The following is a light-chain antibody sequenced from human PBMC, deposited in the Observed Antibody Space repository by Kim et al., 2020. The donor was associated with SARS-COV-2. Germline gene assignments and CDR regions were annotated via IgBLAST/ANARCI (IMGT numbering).Light chain of an antibody. CDR1: SSDVGSYNR. Sequence: GKSVPISCTGTSSDVGSYNRVSWYQQAPGTAPKVMIYEVTNRPSGVPNRFSGSKSGNTASLTISGLQAEDEADYYCSSYTSSSTVVFGGGTQLTVL. V-gene: IGLV2-18*02. J-gene: IGLJ2*01. CDR2: EVT. CDR3: SSYTSSSTVV.